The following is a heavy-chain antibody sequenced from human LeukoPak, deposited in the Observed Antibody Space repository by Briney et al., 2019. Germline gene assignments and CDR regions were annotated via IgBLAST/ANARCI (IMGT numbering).Heavy chain of an antibody. J-gene: IGHJ3*02. Sequence: ASVKVSCKASGYTFTSYGFSWVRQAPGQGLEWMGWVSAYNGNTNYAQKVQGRVTMTTDTSTSTAYMELRSLRSEDTAVYYCARGLYSYGYEDAFDIWGQGTMVTVSS. CDR2: VSAYNGNT. CDR1: GYTFTSYG. CDR3: ARGLYSYGYEDAFDI. D-gene: IGHD5-18*01. V-gene: IGHV1-18*01.